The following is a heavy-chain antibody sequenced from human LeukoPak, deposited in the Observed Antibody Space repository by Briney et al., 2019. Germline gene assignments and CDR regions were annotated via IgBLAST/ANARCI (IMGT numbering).Heavy chain of an antibody. J-gene: IGHJ3*02. V-gene: IGHV3-53*04. CDR1: GFTVSSNY. CDR3: ARGPRFSSGHAFDI. CDR2: IYSGGST. Sequence: GGSLRLSCAASGFTVSSNYMSWVRQAPGKGLEWVSVIYSGGSTYYADSVKGRFTISRHNSKNTLYLQMNSLRAEDTAVYYCARGPRFSSGHAFDIWGQGAMVTVSS. D-gene: IGHD6-25*01.